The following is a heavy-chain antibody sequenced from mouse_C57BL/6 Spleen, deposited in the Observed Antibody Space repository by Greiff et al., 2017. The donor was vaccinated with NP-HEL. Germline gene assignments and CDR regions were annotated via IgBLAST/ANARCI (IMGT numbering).Heavy chain of an antibody. J-gene: IGHJ2*01. CDR1: GFTFSSYG. V-gene: IGHV5-6*02. D-gene: IGHD1-1*01. CDR3: ARDLLHYFDY. CDR2: ISSGGSYT. Sequence: EVKLVESGGDLVKPGGSLKLSCAASGFTFSSYGMSWVRQTPDKRLEWVATISSGGSYTYYPDSVKGRFTISRDNAKNTLYLQMSSLKSEDTAMYYCARDLLHYFDYWGQGTTLTVSS.